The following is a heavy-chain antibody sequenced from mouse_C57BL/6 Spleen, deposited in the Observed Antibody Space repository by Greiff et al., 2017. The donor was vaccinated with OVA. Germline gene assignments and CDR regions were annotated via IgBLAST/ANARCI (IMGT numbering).Heavy chain of an antibody. D-gene: IGHD1-1*02. CDR2: IWSDGST. CDR3: ARHGADYDYYAMDY. Sequence: VKLMESGPGLVAPSQSLSITCTVSGFSLTSYGVHWVRQPPGKGLEWLVVIWSDGSTTYNSALKSRLSISKDNSKSQVFLKMNSLQTDDTAMYYCARHGADYDYYAMDYWGQGTSVTVSS. J-gene: IGHJ4*01. CDR1: GFSLTSYG. V-gene: IGHV2-6-1*01.